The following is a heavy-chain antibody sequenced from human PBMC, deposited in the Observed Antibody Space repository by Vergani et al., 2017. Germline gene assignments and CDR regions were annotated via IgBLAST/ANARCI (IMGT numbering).Heavy chain of an antibody. D-gene: IGHD2-15*01. CDR3: AKMGEEVVAAPGGVY. J-gene: IGHJ4*02. Sequence: EVQLVESGGGLVQPGRSLRLSCAASGFTFDDYAMHWVRQAPGKGLEWVSGISWNSGSIGYADSVKGRFTISRDNAKNSLYLQMNSLRAEDTAVYYCAKMGEEVVAAPGGVYWGQGTLVTVSS. V-gene: IGHV3-9*01. CDR2: ISWNSGSI. CDR1: GFTFDDYA.